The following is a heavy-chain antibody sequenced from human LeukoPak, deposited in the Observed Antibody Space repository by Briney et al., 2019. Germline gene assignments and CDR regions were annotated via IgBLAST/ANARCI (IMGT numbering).Heavy chain of an antibody. CDR3: AKGSWVSSGWILVN. V-gene: IGHV3-30*02. Sequence: PGGSLRLSCAASGFTFSSYAMSWVRQAPGKGLEWVAFIRYDGSNKYYADSVKGRFTISRDNSKNTLYLQMNSLRAEDTAVYYCAKGSWVSSGWILVNWGQGTLVTVSS. CDR1: GFTFSSYA. J-gene: IGHJ4*02. CDR2: IRYDGSNK. D-gene: IGHD6-19*01.